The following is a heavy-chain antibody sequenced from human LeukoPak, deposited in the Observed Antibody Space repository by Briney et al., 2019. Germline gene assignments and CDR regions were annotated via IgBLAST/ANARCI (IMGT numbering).Heavy chain of an antibody. J-gene: IGHJ3*02. V-gene: IGHV1-69*05. CDR3: ASGGSGSDPDAFDI. CDR2: IIPIFGTA. Sequence: ASVEVSCKASGGTFSSYAISWVRQAPGQGLEWMGGIIPIFGTANYAQKFQGRVTITTDESTSTAYMELSSLRSEDTAVYYCASGGSGSDPDAFDIWGQGTMVTVSS. CDR1: GGTFSSYA. D-gene: IGHD1-26*01.